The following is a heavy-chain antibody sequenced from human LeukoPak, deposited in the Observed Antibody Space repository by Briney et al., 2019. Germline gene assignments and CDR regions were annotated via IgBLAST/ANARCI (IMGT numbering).Heavy chain of an antibody. CDR1: GFIFSSYW. Sequence: GGSLRLSCAASGFIFSSYWMSWVRQAPGKGLEWVANIKQDGSEKYYVDSVKGRLTISRDNAKNSLYLQMNSLRAEVTAVYYCARSWTATFDIWGQGTMVTVYS. CDR3: ARSWTATFDI. V-gene: IGHV3-7*01. J-gene: IGHJ3*02. D-gene: IGHD6-25*01. CDR2: IKQDGSEK.